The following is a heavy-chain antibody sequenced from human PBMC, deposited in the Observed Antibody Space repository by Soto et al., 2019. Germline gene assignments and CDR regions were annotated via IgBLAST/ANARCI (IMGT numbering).Heavy chain of an antibody. Sequence: GGSLRLYCAACGFTFSSYSMNWVRQAPGKGLEWVSSISSSSSYIYYADSVKGRFTISRDNAKNSLYLQMNSLRAEDTAVYYCARDLGYCSSTSCFHDAFDIWGQGTMVTVSS. V-gene: IGHV3-21*01. CDR2: ISSSSSYI. CDR3: ARDLGYCSSTSCFHDAFDI. CDR1: GFTFSSYS. J-gene: IGHJ3*02. D-gene: IGHD2-2*01.